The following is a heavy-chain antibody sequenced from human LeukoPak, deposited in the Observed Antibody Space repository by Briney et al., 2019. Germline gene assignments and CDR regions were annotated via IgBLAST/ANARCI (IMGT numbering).Heavy chain of an antibody. CDR1: GFSLSTSGMC. V-gene: IGHV2-70*11. J-gene: IGHJ6*02. CDR2: IDWDDDK. D-gene: IGHD2-15*01. CDR3: ARIHGYCSGGSCYFYYGMDV. Sequence: SGPTLVNPTQTLTLTCTFSGFSLSTSGMCVSWIRQPPGKSLEWLARIDWDDDKYYSTSLKTRLTISKDTSKNQVVLTMTNMDPVDTATYYCARIHGYCSGGSCYFYYGMDVWGQGTTVTVSS.